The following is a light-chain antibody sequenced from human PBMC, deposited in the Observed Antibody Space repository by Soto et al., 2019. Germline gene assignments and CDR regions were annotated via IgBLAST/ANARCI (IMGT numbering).Light chain of an antibody. CDR2: GAS. CDR3: QQYDNSPIT. Sequence: EIVLTQSPGTLSLSPGERATFSCRASQTVNRNYLAWYQQKPGQAPRLLIYGASSRATGIPDRFSGSGSGADFTLTISRLEPEDFAVYHWQQYDNSPITFGQGTRLEIK. V-gene: IGKV3-20*01. CDR1: QTVNRNY. J-gene: IGKJ5*01.